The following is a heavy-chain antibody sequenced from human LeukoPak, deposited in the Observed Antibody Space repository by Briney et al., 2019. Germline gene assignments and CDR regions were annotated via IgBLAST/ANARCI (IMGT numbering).Heavy chain of an antibody. D-gene: IGHD6-13*01. CDR1: GFISSDYY. V-gene: IGHV3-11*03. CDR2: ITSSSTSYT. J-gene: IGHJ6*02. CDR3: AKTLTGPYIAAADYYYYYGMDV. Sequence: GGSLRLSCAASGFISSDYYMSWIRQAPGKGLEWISYITSSSTSYTNYADSVKGRFTISRDNSKNSLYLQMSSLRTEDTALYYCAKTLTGPYIAAADYYYYYGMDVWGQGTTVTVSS.